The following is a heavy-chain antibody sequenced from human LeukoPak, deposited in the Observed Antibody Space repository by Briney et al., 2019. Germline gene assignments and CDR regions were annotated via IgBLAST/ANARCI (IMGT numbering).Heavy chain of an antibody. CDR1: GGSISGYY. CDR2: IHYSGST. Sequence: PSETLSLTCSVSGGSISGYYWSWIRQPPGKGLEWIGYIHYSGSTHYNPSLKSRVTISVDTSKNQFSLKLSSVTAADTAVYYCARLLYYYYMDVWGKGTTVTVSS. CDR3: ARLLYYYYMDV. J-gene: IGHJ6*03. V-gene: IGHV4-59*12.